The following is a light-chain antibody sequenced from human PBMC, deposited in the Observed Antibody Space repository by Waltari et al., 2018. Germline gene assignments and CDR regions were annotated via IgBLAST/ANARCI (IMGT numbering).Light chain of an antibody. V-gene: IGLV4-69*01. CDR1: SGHITNV. J-gene: IGLJ3*02. CDR2: VNSDGSH. CDR3: ETGGHGTWV. Sequence: QLVLTQSPSASASLGASVKLTCTLSSGHITNVIAWHQPQPGKGPRFLMKVNSDGSHRKGDDIPDRFSGSGSGPERYLTISSLQSEDEADYYCETGGHGTWVFGGGTKLTVL.